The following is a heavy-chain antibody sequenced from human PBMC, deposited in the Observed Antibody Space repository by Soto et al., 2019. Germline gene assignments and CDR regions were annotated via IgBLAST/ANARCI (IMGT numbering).Heavy chain of an antibody. CDR1: RGSISSGGYS. Sequence: TLSLTFAVSRGSISSGGYSWSWIRQPPGKGLEWIGYIYHSGSTYYNPSLKSRVTISVDRSKNQFSLKLSSVTAADTAVYYCAREVVEGYYYYGMDVWGQGTTVTVSS. J-gene: IGHJ6*02. CDR3: AREVVEGYYYYGMDV. V-gene: IGHV4-30-2*01. CDR2: IYHSGST. D-gene: IGHD2-21*01.